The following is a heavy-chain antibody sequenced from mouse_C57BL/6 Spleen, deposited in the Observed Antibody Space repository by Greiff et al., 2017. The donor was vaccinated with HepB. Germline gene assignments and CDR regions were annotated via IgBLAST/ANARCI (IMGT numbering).Heavy chain of an antibody. CDR2: INPSSGYT. CDR1: GYTFTSYW. Sequence: VQLQQSGAELAKPGASVKLSCKASGYTFTSYWMHWVKQRPGQGLEWIGYINPSSGYTKYNQKFKDKATLTADKSSSTAYMQLSSLTYEDSAVYYCAISYYDYDAWFAYWGQGTLVTVSA. J-gene: IGHJ3*01. CDR3: AISYYDYDAWFAY. V-gene: IGHV1-7*01. D-gene: IGHD2-4*01.